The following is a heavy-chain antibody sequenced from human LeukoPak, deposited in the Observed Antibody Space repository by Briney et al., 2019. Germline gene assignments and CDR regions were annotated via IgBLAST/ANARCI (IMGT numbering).Heavy chain of an antibody. CDR3: ARRNYYASGTYFDY. Sequence: PGGSLRLSCAASGFTFSNYAIHWARQAPGKGLEYVSAISSNGGSTYYAKSVKGRFTISRDNSKNTVYLQMGSLRAEDMAVYYCARRNYYASGTYFDYWGQGTLVTVSS. J-gene: IGHJ4*02. CDR2: ISSNGGST. V-gene: IGHV3-64*01. D-gene: IGHD3-10*01. CDR1: GFTFSNYA.